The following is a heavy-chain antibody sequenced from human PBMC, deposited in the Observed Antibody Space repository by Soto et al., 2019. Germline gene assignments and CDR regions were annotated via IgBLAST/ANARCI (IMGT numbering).Heavy chain of an antibody. CDR1: GGSFSGYY. J-gene: IGHJ6*02. CDR3: ARGWDTAMVTRYYYYYYGMDV. CDR2: INHSGST. V-gene: IGHV4-34*01. D-gene: IGHD5-18*01. Sequence: QVQLQQWGAGLLKPSETLSLTCAVYGGSFSGYYWSWIRQPPGKGLEWIGEINHSGSTNYNPSLQSRVTISVDTSKNQFSLRLGSVTAADTAVYYCARGWDTAMVTRYYYYYYGMDVWGQGTTVTVSS.